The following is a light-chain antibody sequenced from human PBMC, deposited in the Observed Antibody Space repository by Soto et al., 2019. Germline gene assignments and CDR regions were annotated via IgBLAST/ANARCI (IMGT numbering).Light chain of an antibody. CDR3: QQYGSSLPLT. CDR1: QSVSSSY. Sequence: EIVLTQSPGTLSLSPGERATLSCRASQSVSSSYLAWYQQKPGQAPRLLIYGASSRATGIPDRFSGSGSGTDFTLTISRLEPGDFAVYYCQQYGSSLPLTFGGGTKVDIK. V-gene: IGKV3-20*01. J-gene: IGKJ4*01. CDR2: GAS.